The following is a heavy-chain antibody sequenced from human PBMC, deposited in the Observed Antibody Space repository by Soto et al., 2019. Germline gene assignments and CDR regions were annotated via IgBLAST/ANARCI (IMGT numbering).Heavy chain of an antibody. J-gene: IGHJ3*02. CDR2: ISSSSSTI. V-gene: IGHV3-48*01. Sequence: GGSLRLSCAASGFTFSSYSMNWVRQAPGKGLEWVSYISSSSSTIYYADSVKGRFTISRDNAKNSLYLQMNSLRAEDTAVYYCARGMGVVLMVYAIRLDAFDIWGQGTMVTVSS. D-gene: IGHD2-8*01. CDR3: ARGMGVVLMVYAIRLDAFDI. CDR1: GFTFSSYS.